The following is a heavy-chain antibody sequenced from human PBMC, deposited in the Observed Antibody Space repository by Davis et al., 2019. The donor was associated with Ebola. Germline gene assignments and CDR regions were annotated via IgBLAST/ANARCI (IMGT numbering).Heavy chain of an antibody. V-gene: IGHV3-30-3*01. CDR1: GFTFSSYA. J-gene: IGHJ6*02. Sequence: PGGSLRLSCAASGFTFSSYAMHWVRQAPGKGLEWVAVISYDGSNKYYADSVKGRFTISRDNAKNSLYLQMNSLRAEDTAVYYCARDEVPGGCSSTSCYFHYYYYGMDVWGQGTTVTVSS. D-gene: IGHD2-2*01. CDR3: ARDEVPGGCSSTSCYFHYYYYGMDV. CDR2: ISYDGSNK.